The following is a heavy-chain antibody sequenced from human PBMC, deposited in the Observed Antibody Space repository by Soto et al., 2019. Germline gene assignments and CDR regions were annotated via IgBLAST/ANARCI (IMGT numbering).Heavy chain of an antibody. CDR3: ARARTTENSGLFDY. D-gene: IGHD5-12*01. CDR2: IWYDGSNK. V-gene: IGHV3-33*01. J-gene: IGHJ4*02. CDR1: GFTFSSYG. Sequence: QVQLVESGGGVVQPGRSLRLSCAASGFTFSSYGMHWVRQAPGKGLEWVAVIWYDGSNKYYADSVKGRFTISRDNSKNTLYLQMNSLRAEDTAVYYCARARTTENSGLFDYWGQGTLVTVSS.